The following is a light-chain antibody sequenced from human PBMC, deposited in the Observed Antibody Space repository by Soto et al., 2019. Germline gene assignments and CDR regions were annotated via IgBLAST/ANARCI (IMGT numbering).Light chain of an antibody. Sequence: EIVLTQSPGTLSLSPGERATLSCRASETVSSAYLGWYQHKPGQAPRRPIYGASSRATGVPDRFSGSGSGTDFTHTISRLKPAVLAVYDSQQYCYSPTTFSQANKVDIK. J-gene: IGKJ1*01. CDR3: QQYCYSPTT. CDR1: ETVSSAY. V-gene: IGKV3-20*01. CDR2: GAS.